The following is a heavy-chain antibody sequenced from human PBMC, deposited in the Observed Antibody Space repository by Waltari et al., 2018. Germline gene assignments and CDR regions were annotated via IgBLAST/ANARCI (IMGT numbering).Heavy chain of an antibody. D-gene: IGHD5-12*01. V-gene: IGHV3-48*03. Sequence: EVRLVESGGGLVQPGGSLRLSCAASGFYFSSYEMNWVRQAPGKGLEWVAYISSRATTTYIADSLKGRFTISRDNAKKSLYLQMSSLRAEDTAMYYCARGRDGFGAYVLFDSWGQGTLVTVLS. J-gene: IGHJ4*02. CDR3: ARGRDGFGAYVLFDS. CDR2: ISSRATTT. CDR1: GFYFSSYE.